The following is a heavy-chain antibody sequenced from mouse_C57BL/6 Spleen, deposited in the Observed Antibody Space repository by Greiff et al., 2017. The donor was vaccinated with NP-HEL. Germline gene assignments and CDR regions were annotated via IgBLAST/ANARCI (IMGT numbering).Heavy chain of an antibody. D-gene: IGHD3-2*02. V-gene: IGHV1-50*01. CDR1: GYTFTSYW. J-gene: IGHJ2*01. CDR2: IDPSDSYT. CDR3: ARKGAAQAPFDY. Sequence: VQLQQPGAELVKPGASVKLSCKASGYTFTSYWMQWVKQRPGQGLEWIGEIDPSDSYTNYNQKFKGKATLTVDTSSSTAYMQLSSLTSEDSAVYYCARKGAAQAPFDYWGQGTTLTVSS.